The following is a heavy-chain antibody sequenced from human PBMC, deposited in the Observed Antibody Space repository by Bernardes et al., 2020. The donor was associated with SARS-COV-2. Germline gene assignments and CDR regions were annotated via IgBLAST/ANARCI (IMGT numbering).Heavy chain of an antibody. CDR1: GGSFSGYY. J-gene: IGHJ5*02. CDR2: INHSGST. D-gene: IGHD5-18*01. CDR3: ARGRGYSYGKYWFDP. Sequence: SETLSLTCAVYGGSFSGYYWSWIRQPPGKGLEWIGEINHSGSTNYNPSLKSRVTISVDTSKNQFSLKLSSVTAADTAVYYCARGRGYSYGKYWFDPWGQGTLVTVSS. V-gene: IGHV4-34*01.